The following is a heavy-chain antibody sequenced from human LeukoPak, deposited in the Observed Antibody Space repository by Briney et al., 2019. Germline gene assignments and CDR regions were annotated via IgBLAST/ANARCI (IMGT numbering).Heavy chain of an antibody. CDR2: MDDTGAHT. CDR3: ARDGKAKNDY. Sequence: GGSLRLSCAASGFTFSSYAMQWVRQAPDKRLEYVSGMDDTGAHTYYADSVKGRFTMSRDNSRDTLYLQMDSLRPEDTAVYYCARDGKAKNDYWGQGTLVTVSS. J-gene: IGHJ4*02. D-gene: IGHD1-26*01. CDR1: GFTFSSYA. V-gene: IGHV3-64*02.